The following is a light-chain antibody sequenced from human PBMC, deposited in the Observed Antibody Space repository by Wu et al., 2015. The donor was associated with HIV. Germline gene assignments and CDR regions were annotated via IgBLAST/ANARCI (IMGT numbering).Light chain of an antibody. CDR1: QSVSSSY. V-gene: IGKV3-20*01. CDR2: GAS. CDR3: QQYTSSSYT. J-gene: IGKJ2*01. Sequence: EIVLTQSPDTLSLSPGERATLSCRASQSVSSSYLAWYQQKPGQAPRLLMYGASSRATGIPDRFSGSGSGTDFTLTISRLEPEDFAVYYCQQYTSSSYTFGQGIKLEIK.